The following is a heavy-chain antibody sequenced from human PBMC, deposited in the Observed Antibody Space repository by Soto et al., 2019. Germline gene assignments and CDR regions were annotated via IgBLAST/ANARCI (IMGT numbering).Heavy chain of an antibody. V-gene: IGHV3-74*01. CDR2: INSDGSST. CDR3: ARDQEPYSSSWYDY. CDR1: GFTFSSYW. D-gene: IGHD6-13*01. Sequence: GESLKISCAASGFTFSSYWMHWVRQAPGKGLVWFSRINSDGSSTSYADSVKGRFTISRDNAKNTLYLQMNSLRAEDTAVYYCARDQEPYSSSWYDYWGQGSLVTVPS. J-gene: IGHJ4*02.